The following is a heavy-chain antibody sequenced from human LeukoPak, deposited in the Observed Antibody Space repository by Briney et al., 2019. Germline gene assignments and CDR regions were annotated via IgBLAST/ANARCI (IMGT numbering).Heavy chain of an antibody. V-gene: IGHV1-18*01. CDR2: ISAHNGNT. D-gene: IGHD3-22*01. CDR3: ARVYDSSGYPSSDAFDI. Sequence: ASVKVSCKASGYTFTSYGISWVRQAPGQGLEWMGWISAHNGNTNYAQKLQGRVTMTTDTSTSTAYMELRSLRSDDTAVYYCARVYDSSGYPSSDAFDIRGQGTMVTVSS. J-gene: IGHJ3*02. CDR1: GYTFTSYG.